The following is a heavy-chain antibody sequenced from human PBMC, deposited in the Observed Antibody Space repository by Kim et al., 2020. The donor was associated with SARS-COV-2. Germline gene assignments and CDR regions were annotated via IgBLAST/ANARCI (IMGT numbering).Heavy chain of an antibody. CDR2: ISGDGGST. CDR3: AKDTGSVAQLNYYYYGMDV. J-gene: IGHJ6*02. CDR1: GFTFDDYA. D-gene: IGHD6-19*01. Sequence: GGSLRLSCAASGFTFDDYAMHWVRQAPGKGLEWVSLISGDGGSTYYADSVKGRFTISRDNSKNSLYLQMNSLRTEDTALYYCAKDTGSVAQLNYYYYGMDVWGQGTTVTVSS. V-gene: IGHV3-43*02.